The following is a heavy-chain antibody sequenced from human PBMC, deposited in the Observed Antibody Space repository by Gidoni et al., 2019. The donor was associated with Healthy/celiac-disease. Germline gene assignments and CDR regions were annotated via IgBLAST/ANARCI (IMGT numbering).Heavy chain of an antibody. CDR1: GFTFSSYG. J-gene: IGHJ5*02. D-gene: IGHD2-2*01. V-gene: IGHV3-30*18. CDR2: ISYDGSNK. Sequence: QGQLVESGGGVVQPGRSLRLSCAASGFTFSSYGMHWVRPAPGKGLEWVAVISYDGSNKYDADSVKGRFTISRDKSKTTLYLQMHSLRAEDTALYYCAKDRVPAANGFWFDPWGQGTLVTVSS. CDR3: AKDRVPAANGFWFDP.